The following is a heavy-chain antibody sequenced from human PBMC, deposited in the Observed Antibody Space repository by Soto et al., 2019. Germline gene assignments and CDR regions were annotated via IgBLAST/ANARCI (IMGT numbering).Heavy chain of an antibody. Sequence: QVQLVQSGAEVKKPGASVKVSSKASGYTFTSYAMHWVRQAPGQRLEWMGWINAGNGNTKYSQKYQGRVTITSDTSGSTAYMKLSSLISEDTAVYYCARGLNGYLHYFDYWGHGTPVTVSS. V-gene: IGHV1-3*01. D-gene: IGHD5-18*01. CDR2: INAGNGNT. J-gene: IGHJ4*01. CDR1: GYTFTSYA. CDR3: ARGLNGYLHYFDY.